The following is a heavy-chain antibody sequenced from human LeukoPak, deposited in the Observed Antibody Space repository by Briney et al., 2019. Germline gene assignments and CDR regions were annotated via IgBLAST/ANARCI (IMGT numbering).Heavy chain of an antibody. V-gene: IGHV4-4*07. CDR2: IYTSGST. CDR3: ARCYYDSSGYYLGDAFDI. Sequence: PSETLSLTCTVSGGSISSYYWSWIRQPAGKGLEWIGRIYTSGSTSYNPSLKSRVTMSVDTSKNQFSLKLSSVTAADTAVYYCARCYYDSSGYYLGDAFDIWGQGTMVTVSS. CDR1: GGSISSYY. D-gene: IGHD3-22*01. J-gene: IGHJ3*02.